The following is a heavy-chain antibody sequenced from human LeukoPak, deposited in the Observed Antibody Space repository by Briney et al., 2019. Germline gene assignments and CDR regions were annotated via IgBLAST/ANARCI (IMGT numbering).Heavy chain of an antibody. CDR3: ATDRYYYGSGSHYSIDY. Sequence: GRSLRLSCAASGFTFSSYAMHWVRQAPGKGLEWVALISYDGSNKYYADSVKGRFTISRDNSKNTLYLQMISLRAEDTAVFSCATDRYYYGSGSHYSIDYWGQGTLVTVSS. CDR1: GFTFSSYA. J-gene: IGHJ4*02. CDR2: ISYDGSNK. V-gene: IGHV3-30-3*01. D-gene: IGHD3-10*01.